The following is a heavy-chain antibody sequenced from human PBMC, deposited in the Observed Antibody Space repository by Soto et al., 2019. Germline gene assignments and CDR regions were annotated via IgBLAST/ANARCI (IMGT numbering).Heavy chain of an antibody. Sequence: QVQLVQSGAEVKKPGSSVKVSCKASGGTFSSYTISWVRQAPGQGLEWMGSIIPILGIANYAQKFQGRVTITADKSTSTAYMELSSLRSEDKAVYYCARRYCSSTSCHYYYYYGMDVWGQGTTVTVSS. CDR2: IIPILGIA. V-gene: IGHV1-69*02. CDR1: GGTFSSYT. J-gene: IGHJ6*02. D-gene: IGHD2-2*01. CDR3: ARRYCSSTSCHYYYYYGMDV.